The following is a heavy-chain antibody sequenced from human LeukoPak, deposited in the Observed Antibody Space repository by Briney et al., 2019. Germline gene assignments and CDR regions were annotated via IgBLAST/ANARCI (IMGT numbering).Heavy chain of an antibody. CDR1: GFTFSSYS. D-gene: IGHD1-26*01. CDR3: AAYYPYYYYYGMDV. V-gene: IGHV3-21*01. J-gene: IGHJ6*02. CDR2: ISSSSSYI. Sequence: GGSLRLSCAASGFTFSSYSMNWVRQAPGKGLEWVSSISSSSSYIYYADPVKGRFTISRDNAKNSLYLQMNSLRAEDTAVYYCAAYYPYYYYYGMDVWGQGTTVTVSS.